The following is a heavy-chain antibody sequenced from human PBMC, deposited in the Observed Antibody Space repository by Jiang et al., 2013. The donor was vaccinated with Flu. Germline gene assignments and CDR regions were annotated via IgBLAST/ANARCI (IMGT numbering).Heavy chain of an antibody. CDR1: GFSLSTSGVG. CDR3: AHSSEYGGMWPFDF. CDR2: IYWDNDK. V-gene: IGHV2-5*02. D-gene: IGHD4/OR15-4a*01. J-gene: IGHJ4*02. Sequence: KPTQTLTLTCTFSGFSLSTSGVGVGWIRQPPGKALEWLALIYWDNDKRYSPSLERRLTITKDTSRNQVVLTMTDMDPADTATYYCAHSSEYGGMWPFDFWGQG.